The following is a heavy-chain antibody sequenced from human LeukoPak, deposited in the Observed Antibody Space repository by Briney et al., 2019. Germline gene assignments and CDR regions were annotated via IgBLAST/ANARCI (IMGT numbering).Heavy chain of an antibody. D-gene: IGHD1-7*01. CDR3: ARDWGYNWNYGVTTQTNSPWFDP. Sequence: SETLSLTCAVYGGSFSGYYWNWIRQPPGKGLEWIGEINHSGSTNYNPSLESRVTISVDTSKNQFSLKLSSVTAADTAVYYCARDWGYNWNYGVTTQTNSPWFDPWGQGTLVTVSS. CDR2: INHSGST. J-gene: IGHJ5*02. V-gene: IGHV4-34*01. CDR1: GGSFSGYY.